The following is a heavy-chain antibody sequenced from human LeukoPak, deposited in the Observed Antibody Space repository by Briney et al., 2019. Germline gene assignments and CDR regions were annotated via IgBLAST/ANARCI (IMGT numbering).Heavy chain of an antibody. CDR1: GASISGYH. Sequence: SETLSLTCTVSGASISGYHWRWIRQPAGKGLEWIGHIYSSGSTNYTNYNPSLKSRLTMSVDTSKNQVSLKVRSVTAADTAVYYCARLLWEGSDPVPDNWGQGTLVIVSS. CDR2: IYSSGSTNYT. J-gene: IGHJ4*02. D-gene: IGHD2/OR15-2a*01. CDR3: ARLLWEGSDPVPDN. V-gene: IGHV4-4*07.